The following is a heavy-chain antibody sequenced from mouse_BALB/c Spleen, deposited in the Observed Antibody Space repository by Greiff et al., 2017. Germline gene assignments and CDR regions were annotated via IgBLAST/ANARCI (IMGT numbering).Heavy chain of an antibody. CDR3: ATHSSGYDAMDY. CDR1: GYTFTSYW. D-gene: IGHD3-1*01. CDR2: INPSTGYT. Sequence: VQLQQSGAELAKPGASVKMSCKASGYTFTSYWMHWVKQRPGQGLEWIGYINPSTGYTEYNQKFKDKATLTADKSSSTAYMQLSSLTSEDSAVYYCATHSSGYDAMDYWGQGTSVTVSS. V-gene: IGHV1-7*01. J-gene: IGHJ4*01.